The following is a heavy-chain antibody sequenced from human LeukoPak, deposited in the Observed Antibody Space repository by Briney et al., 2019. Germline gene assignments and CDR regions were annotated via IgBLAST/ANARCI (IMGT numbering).Heavy chain of an antibody. V-gene: IGHV3-74*01. CDR1: GFPFSSYW. Sequence: GGSLRLSCAASGFPFSSYWMHWVRQAPGKGLEWVSRVNSDGSTTTYADSVKGRFTISRDNSKNTLYLQMNSLRAEDTAVYYCAKVLCSSTSCGDAFDIWGQGTMVTVSS. CDR2: VNSDGSTT. D-gene: IGHD2-2*01. J-gene: IGHJ3*02. CDR3: AKVLCSSTSCGDAFDI.